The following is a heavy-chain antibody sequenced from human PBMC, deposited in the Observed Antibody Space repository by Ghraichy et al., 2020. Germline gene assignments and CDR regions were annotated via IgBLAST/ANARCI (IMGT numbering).Heavy chain of an antibody. V-gene: IGHV3-49*03. CDR3: TRDRPIDY. CDR2: IKNKGDGGTT. Sequence: GGSLRLSCTASGFTFGDYAMSWFRQAPGKGLEWVGFIKNKGDGGTTEYAASVKGRFIISRDDSRSVAYLQMNSLRTEDTAVYYCTRDRPIDYWGQGTLVTVS. J-gene: IGHJ4*02. D-gene: IGHD6-6*01. CDR1: GFTFGDYA.